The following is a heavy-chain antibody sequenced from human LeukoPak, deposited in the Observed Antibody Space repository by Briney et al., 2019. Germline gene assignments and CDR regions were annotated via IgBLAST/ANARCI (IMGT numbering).Heavy chain of an antibody. V-gene: IGHV3-53*01. J-gene: IGHJ4*02. CDR2: IYSGGST. CDR1: GFHVSIHY. Sequence: GGSLRLSCAASGFHVSIHYMSCVGQTPGKGLEWVSVIYSGGSTYYADSVKARFTISRDNSKNTVYLKMNSLRADDTAVYYCGSSSSWSYIDYWGQGTLVTVSS. D-gene: IGHD6-13*01. CDR3: GSSSSWSYIDY.